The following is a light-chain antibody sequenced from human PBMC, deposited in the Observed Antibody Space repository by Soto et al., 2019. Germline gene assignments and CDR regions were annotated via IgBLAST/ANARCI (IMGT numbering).Light chain of an antibody. J-gene: IGLJ2*01. CDR3: QVWDSSSDRVV. V-gene: IGLV3-21*04. CDR1: NIGSKS. Sequence: SYELTQPPSVSVAPGKTARITCGGNNIGSKSVHWYQQKPGQAPVLVIYYDSERPSGIPERFSGSNSGNTATLTISRVEAGDEADYYCQVWDSSSDRVVFGGGTKLTVL. CDR2: YDS.